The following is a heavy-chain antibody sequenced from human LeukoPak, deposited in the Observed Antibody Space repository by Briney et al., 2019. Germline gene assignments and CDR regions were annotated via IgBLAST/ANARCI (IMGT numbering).Heavy chain of an antibody. CDR3: AKDLYRGWPLDAFDI. Sequence: GGSLRLSCAASGFTFSSYGMHWVRQAPGKGLEWVAVISYDGSNKYYADSVKGRFTTSRDNSKNTLYLQMSSLRAEDTAVYYCAKDLYRGWPLDAFDIWGQGTMVTVSS. V-gene: IGHV3-30*18. J-gene: IGHJ3*02. CDR1: GFTFSSYG. D-gene: IGHD6-19*01. CDR2: ISYDGSNK.